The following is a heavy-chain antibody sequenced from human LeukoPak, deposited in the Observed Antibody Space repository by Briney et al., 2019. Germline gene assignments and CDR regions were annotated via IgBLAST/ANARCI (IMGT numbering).Heavy chain of an antibody. D-gene: IGHD2-15*01. J-gene: IGHJ6*02. Sequence: SETLSLTCTVSGGSLSSYYWSWIRQPPGKGLEWIGYIYYSGSTNYNPSLKSRVTISVDTSKNQFSLKLSSVTAADTAVYYCARGIGDYYYYGMDVWGQGTTVTVSS. CDR2: IYYSGST. CDR1: GGSLSSYY. CDR3: ARGIGDYYYYGMDV. V-gene: IGHV4-59*01.